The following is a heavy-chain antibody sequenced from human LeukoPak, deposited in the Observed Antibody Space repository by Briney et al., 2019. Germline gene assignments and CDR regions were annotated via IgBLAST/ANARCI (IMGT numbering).Heavy chain of an antibody. CDR2: ISGSGGST. J-gene: IGHJ6*02. Sequence: GGSVTLSCPASGFAFSRYAMSWVRQAPGKGLEWVGAISGSGGSTYYADSVKGRFTISRDNSKNTLYLQMNSLRAEDTAVYYCAKDGGDIVVVPAYYGMDVWGQGTTVTVSS. V-gene: IGHV3-23*01. CDR3: AKDGGDIVVVPAYYGMDV. D-gene: IGHD2-2*01. CDR1: GFAFSRYA.